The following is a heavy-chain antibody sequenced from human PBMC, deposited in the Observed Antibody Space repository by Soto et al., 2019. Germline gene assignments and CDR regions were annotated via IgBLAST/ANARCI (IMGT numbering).Heavy chain of an antibody. J-gene: IGHJ4*02. CDR2: INSDGSST. V-gene: IGHV3-74*01. CDR3: VRATMVRGVIKGDY. D-gene: IGHD3-10*01. Sequence: EVQLLESGGGLVQPGGSLRLSCAASGFTFSGYWMHWVRQAPGKGLVWVSHINSDGSSTSYADSVKGRFTISRDNAKNTLYVQMNSLSAEDTAVYYCVRATMVRGVIKGDYWGQGTLVTVSS. CDR1: GFTFSGYW.